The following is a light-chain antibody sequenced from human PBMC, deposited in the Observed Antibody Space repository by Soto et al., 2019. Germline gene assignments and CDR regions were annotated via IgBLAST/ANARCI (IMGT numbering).Light chain of an antibody. Sequence: QSALTQPASVSGSPGQSITISCTGTSSDVGAYNYVSWYQQHPGKAPKLMICDVSNRPSGVSNRFSGSKSGNTASLTISGLQAEDEADYYCSSYTSSSTLVFETGTKVTVL. CDR2: DVS. V-gene: IGLV2-14*01. CDR1: SSDVGAYNY. J-gene: IGLJ1*01. CDR3: SSYTSSSTLV.